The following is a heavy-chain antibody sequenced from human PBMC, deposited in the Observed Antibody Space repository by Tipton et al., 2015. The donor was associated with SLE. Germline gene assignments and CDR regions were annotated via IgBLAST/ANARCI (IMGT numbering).Heavy chain of an antibody. Sequence: QVQLVQSGAEVKKPGASVKVSCKASGYTFTSYYMHWVRQAPGQGLEWMGVVNPGGGSATYSEKFQDKVTMTWDTSTSTVFLELTSLTSDDTAVYFCGRVQFPSTNVALDLWGQGTLVTVSS. CDR3: GRVQFPSTNVALDL. D-gene: IGHD2-21*01. J-gene: IGHJ5*02. CDR2: VNPGGGSA. CDR1: GYTFTSYY. V-gene: IGHV1-46*01.